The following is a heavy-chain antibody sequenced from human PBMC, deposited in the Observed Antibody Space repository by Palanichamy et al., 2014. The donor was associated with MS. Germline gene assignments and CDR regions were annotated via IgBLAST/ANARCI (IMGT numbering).Heavy chain of an antibody. CDR3: ARVTGVVASATRAFDI. D-gene: IGHD2-15*01. Sequence: VQLVESGGGLVQPGGSLRLSCAASGFTLSSTYMTWVRQAPGKGLEWVSIIHIGGNTYYADSVKGRFTISRDNSKNTLYLQMNSLRAEDTAVYYCARVTGVVASATRAFDIWGQGTMVTVSS. V-gene: IGHV3-66*01. CDR1: GFTLSSTY. J-gene: IGHJ3*02. CDR2: IHIGGNT.